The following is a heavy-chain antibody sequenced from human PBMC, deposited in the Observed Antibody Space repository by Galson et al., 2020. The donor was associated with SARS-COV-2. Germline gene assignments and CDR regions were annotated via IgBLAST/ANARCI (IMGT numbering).Heavy chain of an antibody. Sequence: SETLSLTCTVSGGSISSYYWSWIRQPAGKGLEWIGRIYTSGSTNYNPSLKSRVTMSVDTSKNQFSLKLSSVTAADTAVYYCARGQRITFGGVIVEGDAFDIWGQGTMVTVSS. CDR2: IYTSGST. D-gene: IGHD3-16*02. J-gene: IGHJ3*02. V-gene: IGHV4-4*07. CDR3: ARGQRITFGGVIVEGDAFDI. CDR1: GGSISSYY.